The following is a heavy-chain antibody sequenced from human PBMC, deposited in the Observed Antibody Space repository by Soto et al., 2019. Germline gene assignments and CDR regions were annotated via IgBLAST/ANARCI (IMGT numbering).Heavy chain of an antibody. V-gene: IGHV4-59*01. Sequence: PSETLSLTCTVSGGSISRYYWSWIQQPPGKGLEWIGYIYYSGNTNYNPSLKSRVTISVDTSKNQFSLKLSSVTAADTAVYYCARVPLSGDDILTGFWFDPWGQGTLVTVSS. CDR2: IYYSGNT. D-gene: IGHD3-9*01. J-gene: IGHJ5*02. CDR3: ARVPLSGDDILTGFWFDP. CDR1: GGSISRYY.